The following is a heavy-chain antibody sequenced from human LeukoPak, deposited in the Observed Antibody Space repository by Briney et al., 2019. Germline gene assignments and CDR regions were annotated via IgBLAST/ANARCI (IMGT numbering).Heavy chain of an antibody. Sequence: GGSLRLSCAASGFTFSSYWMSWVRQAPGKGLEWVANIKQDGNEKYYVDSVKGRFTIYRDNAENPLYLQMNSLRAEDTAVYYCTRDPLTQNDYWGQGTLVTVSS. CDR2: IKQDGNEK. CDR1: GFTFSSYW. D-gene: IGHD1-14*01. J-gene: IGHJ4*02. V-gene: IGHV3-7*01. CDR3: TRDPLTQNDY.